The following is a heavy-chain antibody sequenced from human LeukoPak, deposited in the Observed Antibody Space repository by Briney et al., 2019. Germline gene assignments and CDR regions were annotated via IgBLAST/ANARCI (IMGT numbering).Heavy chain of an antibody. V-gene: IGHV3-30*02. J-gene: IGHJ4*02. Sequence: GGSLRLSCAASGFTFSSYGMHWVRQAPGKGLEWVAFIRYDGSNKYYADSVKGRFTISRDNSKNTLYLQMNSLRAEDTAVYYCAGLGYYYGSGSYPESDYWGQGTLVTVSS. CDR3: AGLGYYYGSGSYPESDY. D-gene: IGHD3-10*01. CDR2: IRYDGSNK. CDR1: GFTFSSYG.